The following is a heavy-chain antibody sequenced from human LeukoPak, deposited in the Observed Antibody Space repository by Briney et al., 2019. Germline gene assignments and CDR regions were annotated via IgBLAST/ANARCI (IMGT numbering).Heavy chain of an antibody. CDR2: IYYSGST. D-gene: IGHD1-14*01. CDR3: ARMLDRTNAFDI. J-gene: IGHJ3*02. V-gene: IGHV4-59*01. Sequence: SETLSLTCTVSGGSISSYYWSWIRQPPGKGLEWIGYIYYSGSTNYNPSLKSRVTISVDTSKNQFSLKLSSVTAADTAVYYCARMLDRTNAFDIWGQGTMVTVSS. CDR1: GGSISSYY.